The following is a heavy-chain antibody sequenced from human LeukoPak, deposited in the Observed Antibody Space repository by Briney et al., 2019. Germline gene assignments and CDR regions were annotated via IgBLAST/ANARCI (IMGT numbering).Heavy chain of an antibody. CDR2: INWYGGST. CDR3: ARDGGGWFYYFDY. CDR1: GFTFDDYG. D-gene: IGHD6-19*01. Sequence: GGSLRLSCAASGFTFDDYGMSWVRQAPGKGLEWVSGINWYGGSTGYADSVKGRFTISRDNAKNSLYLQMNSLRDEDTALYYCARDGGGWFYYFDYWGQGTLVTVSS. J-gene: IGHJ4*02. V-gene: IGHV3-20*04.